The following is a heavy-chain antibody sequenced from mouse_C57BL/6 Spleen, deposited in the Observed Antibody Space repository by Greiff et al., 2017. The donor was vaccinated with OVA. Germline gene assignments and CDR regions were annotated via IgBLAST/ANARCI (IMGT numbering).Heavy chain of an antibody. V-gene: IGHV1-22*01. D-gene: IGHD2-12*01. CDR1: GYTFTDYN. J-gene: IGHJ1*03. CDR3: ARLRYWYFDV. CDR2: INPNNGGT. Sequence: EVQLVESGPELVKPGASVKMSCKASGYTFTDYNMHWVKQSHGKSLEWIGYINPNNGGTSYNQKFKGKATLTVNKSSSTAYMELRSLTSEDSAVYYCARLRYWYFDVWGTGTTVTVSS.